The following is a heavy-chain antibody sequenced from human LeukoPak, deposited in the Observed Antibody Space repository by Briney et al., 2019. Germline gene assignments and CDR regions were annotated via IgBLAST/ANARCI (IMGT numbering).Heavy chain of an antibody. D-gene: IGHD2-15*01. V-gene: IGHV1-18*01. CDR1: GYTFTKYG. Sequence: ASVKVSCKTSGYTFTKYGLSWVRQAPGQGPEWMGWISGFNGNTNSAQKFQGRVTMTTDTSTRTAYMELRSLRSEDTAVYYCAREWGYCSGGSCRDDAFDIWGQGTMVTVSS. J-gene: IGHJ3*02. CDR2: ISGFNGNT. CDR3: AREWGYCSGGSCRDDAFDI.